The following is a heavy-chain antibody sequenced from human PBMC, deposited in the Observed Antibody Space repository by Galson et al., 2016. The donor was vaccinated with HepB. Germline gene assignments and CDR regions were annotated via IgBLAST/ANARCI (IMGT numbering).Heavy chain of an antibody. D-gene: IGHD1-7*01. CDR3: ARDGTPLTIYGTAKGGMDV. V-gene: IGHV3-33*08. J-gene: IGHJ6*04. CDR1: GFTFEDHG. Sequence: SLRLSCAASGFTFEDHGMHWVRQAPGKGLEWVGVIWYDGSRKLFADSVKGRFTITRDNSKNTVFLQMTSLRAEDTAVYYCARDGTPLTIYGTAKGGMDVWGRGTTVTVSA. CDR2: IWYDGSRK.